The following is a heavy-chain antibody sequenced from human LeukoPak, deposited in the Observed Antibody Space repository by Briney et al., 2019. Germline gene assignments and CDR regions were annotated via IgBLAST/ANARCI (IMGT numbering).Heavy chain of an antibody. CDR1: GFTFSSYS. V-gene: IGHV3-48*02. Sequence: GSLRLSCAASGFTFSSYSMNWVRQDPGKGLEWVSCISSSSTTIYYAASVKGRFTISRDNAKNSLYLQMNSLRDEDTAVYYCARDQGSYYGSGSNYWGQGTLVTVSS. D-gene: IGHD3-10*01. J-gene: IGHJ4*02. CDR3: ARDQGSYYGSGSNY. CDR2: ISSSSTTI.